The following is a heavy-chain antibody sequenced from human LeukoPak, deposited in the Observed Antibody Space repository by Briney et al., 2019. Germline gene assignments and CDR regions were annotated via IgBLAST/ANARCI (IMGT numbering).Heavy chain of an antibody. Sequence: SETLSLTCTVSGGSISSGGYYWSWIRQHPGKGLEWIGYIYYSGSTYYNPSLKSRVTISVDTSKNQFSLKLSSVTAADTAVYYCARERAAGWFDPWGQGTLVTVSS. J-gene: IGHJ5*02. CDR2: IYYSGST. CDR1: GGSISSGGYY. D-gene: IGHD6-25*01. CDR3: ARERAAGWFDP. V-gene: IGHV4-31*03.